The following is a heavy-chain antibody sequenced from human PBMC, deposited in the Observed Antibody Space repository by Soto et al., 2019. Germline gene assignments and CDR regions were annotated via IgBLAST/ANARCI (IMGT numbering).Heavy chain of an antibody. CDR3: AKSPTMTTKVVDY. CDR1: GFTFSSYT. CDR2: IYSSGDSA. Sequence: EVHLLESGGGLVQPGGSLRLSCVASGFTFSSYTMTWVRQAPGKGLEWVSVIYSSGDSAYYADSVKGRFTISRDNSKNTLYLQMNSLRADDTAVYYCAKSPTMTTKVVDYWGQGTLVTVSS. J-gene: IGHJ4*02. D-gene: IGHD4-17*01. V-gene: IGHV3-23*01.